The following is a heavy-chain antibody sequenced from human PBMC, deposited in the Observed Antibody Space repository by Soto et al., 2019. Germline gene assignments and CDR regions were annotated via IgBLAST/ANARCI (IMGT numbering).Heavy chain of an antibody. CDR1: GLTFNNYA. J-gene: IGHJ4*02. D-gene: IGHD6-19*01. Sequence: PGGSLRLSCAPSGLTFNNYAISWVRQAPGKGLEWVSAIGGSGYNTNYGDSVKGRFTIARDNSKNTLYLQMNSLRAEDTAVYYCAKTAEAVAGTVYDYWGQGTLVTVSS. CDR3: AKTAEAVAGTVYDY. V-gene: IGHV3-23*01. CDR2: IGGSGYNT.